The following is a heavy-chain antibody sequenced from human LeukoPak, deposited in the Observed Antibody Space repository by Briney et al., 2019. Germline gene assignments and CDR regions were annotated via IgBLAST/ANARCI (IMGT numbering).Heavy chain of an antibody. D-gene: IGHD5-12*01. CDR1: GGSISSYY. Sequence: SETLSLTCTVSGGSISSYYWSWIRQPPGKGLEWIGYIYYSGSTNYNPSLKSRVTISVDTSKNQFSLKLSSVTAADTAVYCCARDRSGYDSPFDYWGQGTLVTVSS. CDR3: ARDRSGYDSPFDY. V-gene: IGHV4-59*01. CDR2: IYYSGST. J-gene: IGHJ4*02.